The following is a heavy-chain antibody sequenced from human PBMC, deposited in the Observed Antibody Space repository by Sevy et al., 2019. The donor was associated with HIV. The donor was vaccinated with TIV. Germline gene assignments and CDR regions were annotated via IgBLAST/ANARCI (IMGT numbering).Heavy chain of an antibody. Sequence: ASVKVSCKASGYTFTSYYMHWVRQAPGQGLEWMGWINPSRGGTNYPQKFQGRVTMTRDTSISTAYMELSRLRSDDTAVYYCASLGLRHGAADSPGGNWFDPWGQGSLVTVSS. CDR2: INPSRGGT. V-gene: IGHV1-2*02. CDR1: GYTFTSYY. J-gene: IGHJ5*02. CDR3: ASLGLRHGAADSPGGNWFDP. D-gene: IGHD6-13*01.